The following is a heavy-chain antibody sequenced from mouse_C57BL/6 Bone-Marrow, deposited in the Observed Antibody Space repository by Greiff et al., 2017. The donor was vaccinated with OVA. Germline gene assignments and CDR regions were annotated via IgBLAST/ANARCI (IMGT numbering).Heavy chain of an antibody. CDR3: ERYNYGSSDGDD. CDR1: GFTFTDYY. V-gene: IGHV7-3*01. CDR2: IRNKANGYTT. J-gene: IGHJ2*01. D-gene: IGHD1-1*01. Sequence: EVQRVESGGGLVQPGGSLSLSCAASGFTFTDYYMSWVRQPPGKALEWLGFIRNKANGYTTEYSASVKGRFTISRYNSQSILYLQMNDLRAGDSATYDCERYNYGSSDGDDWGKGTTLTVAS.